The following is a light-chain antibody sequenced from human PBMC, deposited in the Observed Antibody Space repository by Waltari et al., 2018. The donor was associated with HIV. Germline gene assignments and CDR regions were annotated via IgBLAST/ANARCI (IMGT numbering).Light chain of an antibody. V-gene: IGLV1-44*01. CDR3: AAWDDSLNGLWV. CDR1: SSNIGSNT. Sequence: QSVLTQPPSTSGTPGQRVTISCSGSSSNIGSNTVNWYQHLPGTAPKLLIYGNNQRPSGVPERFSGSKSGTSASLAISGLQSEDEADYYCAAWDDSLNGLWVFGGGTKLTVL. CDR2: GNN. J-gene: IGLJ3*02.